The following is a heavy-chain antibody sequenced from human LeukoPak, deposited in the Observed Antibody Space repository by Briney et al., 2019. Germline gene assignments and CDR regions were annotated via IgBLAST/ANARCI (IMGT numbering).Heavy chain of an antibody. CDR3: ARAVHYSGTSDQYTGGWYYFDF. CDR2: IYYSGSS. V-gene: IGHV4-59*01. CDR1: DDSISSYY. Sequence: SETLSLACTVSDDSISSYYWSWIRQPPGKGLEWIGYIYYSGSSNYNPSLKSRVTISVDTSKKQFSLKLSSVTAADTAVYYCARAVHYSGTSDQYTGGWYYFDFWGQGTLVTVSS. J-gene: IGHJ4*02. D-gene: IGHD3-10*01.